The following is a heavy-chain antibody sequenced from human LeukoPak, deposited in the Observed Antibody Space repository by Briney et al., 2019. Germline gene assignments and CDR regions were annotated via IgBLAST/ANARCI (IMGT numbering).Heavy chain of an antibody. Sequence: ASVKVSCKASGGTFSSYAISWARQAPGQGLEWMGWISPYNGNTEYGQKVQGRVTMTTDRPTTTASMELRSLRSDDTAMYYCARVRPPNIVDSVMDYKYYHDMDVWGQGTTVTVSS. CDR2: ISPYNGNT. D-gene: IGHD5-18*01. CDR3: ARVRPPNIVDSVMDYKYYHDMDV. CDR1: GGTFSSYA. J-gene: IGHJ6*02. V-gene: IGHV1-18*01.